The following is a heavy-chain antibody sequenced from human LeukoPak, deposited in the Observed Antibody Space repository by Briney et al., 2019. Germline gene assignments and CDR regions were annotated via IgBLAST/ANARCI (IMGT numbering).Heavy chain of an antibody. V-gene: IGHV3-23*01. D-gene: IGHD2-15*01. Sequence: GGSLRLSCAASGFTFSSYAMSWVRRAPGKGLEWVSAISGSGGSTYYADSVKGRFTISRDNSKNTLYLQMNSLRAEDTAVYYCAKGGGYCSGGSCYSDYWGQGTLVTVSS. CDR3: AKGGGYCSGGSCYSDY. CDR1: GFTFSSYA. CDR2: ISGSGGST. J-gene: IGHJ4*02.